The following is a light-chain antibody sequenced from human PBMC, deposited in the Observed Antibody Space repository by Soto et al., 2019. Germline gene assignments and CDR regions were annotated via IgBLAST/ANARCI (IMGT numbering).Light chain of an antibody. V-gene: IGKV3-20*01. Sequence: EIVLTQSPGTLSLSPGERATLSCRASQYVSSSYLAWYQQKPGRAPRLLIFGVSSRATGIPDRFSGSGSGTDFSPTISRLEPEDFAVYYCQQSGSSVTFGQGTRLEIK. J-gene: IGKJ5*01. CDR3: QQSGSSVT. CDR1: QYVSSSY. CDR2: GVS.